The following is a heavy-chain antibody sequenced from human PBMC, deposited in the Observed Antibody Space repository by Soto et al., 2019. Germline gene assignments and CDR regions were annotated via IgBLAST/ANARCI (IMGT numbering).Heavy chain of an antibody. Sequence: GGSLRLSCAASGFTFSSYSMNWVRQAPGKGLEWVSYISSSSSTIYYADSVKGRFTISRDNAKNSLYLQMNSLRAEDTAVYYCARGRTDYYDSSGYDAFDIWGQGTMVTVSS. CDR1: GFTFSSYS. CDR3: ARGRTDYYDSSGYDAFDI. CDR2: ISSSSSTI. V-gene: IGHV3-48*04. D-gene: IGHD3-22*01. J-gene: IGHJ3*02.